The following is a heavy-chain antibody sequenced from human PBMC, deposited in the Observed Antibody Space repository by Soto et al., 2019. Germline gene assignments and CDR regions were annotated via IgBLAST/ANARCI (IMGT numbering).Heavy chain of an antibody. CDR2: IRSKANSYAT. D-gene: IGHD2-2*01. Sequence: PGGSLRLSCAASGFTFSGSAMHWVRQASGKGLEWVGRIRSKANSYATAYAASVKGRFTISRDDVKNTLSLQMNSLRPEDTAVYYCAKDSGYQLPDNYFYYGLDVWGQGTTVTVSS. J-gene: IGHJ6*02. CDR3: AKDSGYQLPDNYFYYGLDV. V-gene: IGHV3-73*01. CDR1: GFTFSGSA.